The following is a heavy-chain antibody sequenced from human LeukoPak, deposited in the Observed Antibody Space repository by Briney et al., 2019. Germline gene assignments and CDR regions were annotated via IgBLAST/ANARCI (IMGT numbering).Heavy chain of an antibody. CDR3: ALGGGYAPSYMYYFDY. CDR2: MNPNSGNT. CDR1: GYTFTSYD. D-gene: IGHD3-16*01. Sequence: ASVKVSCKASGYTFTSYDINWVRQATGQGLEWMGWMNPNSGNTGYAQKFQGRVTITRNTSISTAYMELSSLRPEDTAVYYCALGGGYAPSYMYYFDYWGQGTLVTVSS. J-gene: IGHJ4*02. V-gene: IGHV1-8*03.